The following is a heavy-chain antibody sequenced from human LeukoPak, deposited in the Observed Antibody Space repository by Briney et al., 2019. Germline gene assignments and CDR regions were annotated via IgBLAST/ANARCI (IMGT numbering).Heavy chain of an antibody. CDR2: IWYDGSSK. V-gene: IGHV3-33*08. Sequence: GGSLRLSCAASGFTFSSYALSWVRQAPGKGLEWVAVIWYDGSSKDYADSVKGRFTLSRDNSKNTLYLQMNSLTVEDTAVYYCARSQSSSLIDYWGQGTLVTVSS. J-gene: IGHJ4*02. CDR3: ARSQSSSLIDY. CDR1: GFTFSSYA. D-gene: IGHD6-13*01.